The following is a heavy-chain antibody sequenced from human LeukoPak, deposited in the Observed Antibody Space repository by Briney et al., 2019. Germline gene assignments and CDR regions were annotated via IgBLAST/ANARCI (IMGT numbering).Heavy chain of an antibody. D-gene: IGHD3-3*01. CDR1: GYTFTGYY. V-gene: IGHV1-2*02. CDR2: INPKSGGT. J-gene: IGHJ6*04. Sequence: ASVKVPCKASGYTFTGYYMHWVRQAPGQGLEWMGWINPKSGGTNYAQKFQGRVTMTRDTSISTAYMELSRLRSDDTAVYYCARDLDGMDVWGKGTTVTVSS. CDR3: ARDLDGMDV.